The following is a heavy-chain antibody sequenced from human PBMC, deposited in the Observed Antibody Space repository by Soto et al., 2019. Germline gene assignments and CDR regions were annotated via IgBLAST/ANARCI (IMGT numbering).Heavy chain of an antibody. CDR1: GFTFSSYA. CDR2: ISGSGGST. J-gene: IGHJ6*03. CDR3: AKMPWMDYYYYYMDV. Sequence: GGSLRLSCAASGFTFSSYAMSWVRQAPGKGLEWVSAISGSGGSTYYADSVKGRFTISRDNSKNTLYLQMNSLRAEDTAVYYCAKMPWMDYYYYYMDVWGKGTTVTVSS. V-gene: IGHV3-23*01. D-gene: IGHD5-12*01.